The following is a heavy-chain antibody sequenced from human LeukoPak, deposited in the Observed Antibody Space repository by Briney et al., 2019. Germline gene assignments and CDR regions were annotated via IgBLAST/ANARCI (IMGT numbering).Heavy chain of an antibody. CDR1: GFTFSDYY. CDR2: ISSSGSTI. J-gene: IGHJ6*03. CDR3: ARDVTAVAGEVYYYYYMDV. D-gene: IGHD6-19*01. V-gene: IGHV3-11*01. Sequence: PGGSLRLSCAASGFTFSDYYMSWIRQAPGKGLEWVSYISSSGSTIYYADSVKGRFTISRDNAKNSLYLQMNSLRAEDTAVYYCARDVTAVAGEVYYYYYMDVWGKGTTVTISS.